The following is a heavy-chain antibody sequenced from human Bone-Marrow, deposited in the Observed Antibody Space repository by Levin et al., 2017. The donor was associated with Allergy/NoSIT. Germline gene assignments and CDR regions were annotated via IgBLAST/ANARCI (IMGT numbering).Heavy chain of an antibody. CDR1: GFSFSSYS. CDR3: ATRGRYFFTMDD. D-gene: IGHD3-16*02. Sequence: PGESLKISCAASGFSFSSYSMVWVRQAPGKGLEWVASISTASSYIYYANSLRGRFTVSRDNAKNSLYLQMTRLSAEDTAVYYCATRGRYFFTMDDWGQGTTVTVSS. V-gene: IGHV3-21*01. J-gene: IGHJ6*02. CDR2: ISTASSYI.